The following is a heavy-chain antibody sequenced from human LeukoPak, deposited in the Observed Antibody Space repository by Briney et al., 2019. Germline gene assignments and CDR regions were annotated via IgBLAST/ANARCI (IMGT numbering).Heavy chain of an antibody. Sequence: GGSLRLSCAASGFAVSTNYMSWVRQAPGKGLEWVSVIYSGGSTYYADSVKGRFTISRDNSKNTLYLQMNSLRAEDTAVYYCARDSSGGNYYDSSGYYYEDYWGQGILVTVSS. CDR2: IYSGGST. CDR3: ARDSSGGNYYDSSGYYYEDY. J-gene: IGHJ4*02. CDR1: GFAVSTNY. D-gene: IGHD3-22*01. V-gene: IGHV3-53*01.